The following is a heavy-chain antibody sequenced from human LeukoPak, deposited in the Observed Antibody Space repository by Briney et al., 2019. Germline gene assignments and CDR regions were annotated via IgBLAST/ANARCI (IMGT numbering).Heavy chain of an antibody. CDR1: GSSFVNYG. CDR3: ARAPRGGNSVHPNWFDP. J-gene: IGHJ5*02. Sequence: SPGPSLRPSCAAAGSSFVNYGTSCARHEGGKGRGWVSGIKLDGGSTTHAYSVKGLFTISRDNAKNSLYLQMNSLRAEDTALYYCARAPRGGNSVHPNWFDPWGQGTLVTVSS. CDR2: IKLDGGST. V-gene: IGHV3-20*04. D-gene: IGHD4-23*01.